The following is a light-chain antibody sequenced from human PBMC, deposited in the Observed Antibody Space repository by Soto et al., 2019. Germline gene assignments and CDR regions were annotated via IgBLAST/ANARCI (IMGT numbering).Light chain of an antibody. Sequence: QSALTQPASVSGSPAQSITISCTGTSTDIGAYNYVSWYQQHPGKAPKLLIYEVTNRPSGVSNRFSGSKSGNTASLTISGLQAEDEANYYCNSYTTLSNRVFGTGTKVTVL. CDR3: NSYTTLSNRV. CDR1: STDIGAYNY. V-gene: IGLV2-14*01. J-gene: IGLJ1*01. CDR2: EVT.